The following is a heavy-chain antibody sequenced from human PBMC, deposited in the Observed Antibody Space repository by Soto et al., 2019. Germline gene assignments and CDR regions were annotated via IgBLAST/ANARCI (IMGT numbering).Heavy chain of an antibody. CDR1: GFTFSSYS. Sequence: GGSLRLSCAASGFTFSSYSMNWVRQAPGKGLEWVSYISSSSTIYYADSVKGRFTISRDNAKNSLYLQMNSLRAEDTAVYYCARDPTISMDVWGKGTKVTV. D-gene: IGHD3-3*01. V-gene: IGHV3-48*01. CDR2: ISSSSTI. CDR3: ARDPTISMDV. J-gene: IGHJ6*03.